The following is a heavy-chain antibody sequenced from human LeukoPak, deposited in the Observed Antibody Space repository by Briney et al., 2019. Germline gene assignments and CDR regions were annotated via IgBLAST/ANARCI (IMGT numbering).Heavy chain of an antibody. D-gene: IGHD1-14*01. V-gene: IGHV3-30*02. Sequence: GGSLRLSCAASGFTFSSYGMHWVRQAPGKGLEWVAFIRYDGSNKYYADSVKGRFTISRDNSKNTLYLQMNSLRADETAVYYCASRPRADIGPLDFWAQGTLVTVSS. CDR3: ASRPRADIGPLDF. J-gene: IGHJ4*02. CDR2: IRYDGSNK. CDR1: GFTFSSYG.